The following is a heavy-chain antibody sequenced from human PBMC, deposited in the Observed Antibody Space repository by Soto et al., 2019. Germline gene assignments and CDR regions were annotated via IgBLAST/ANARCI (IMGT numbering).Heavy chain of an antibody. CDR2: ISYDGSNT. V-gene: IGHV3-30-3*01. J-gene: IGHJ6*02. D-gene: IGHD3-10*02. CDR1: GFTFSRFS. CDR3: ARDHGMFLSYYYYGMDV. Sequence: GGSLRLSCAASGFTFSRFSMHWVRQAPGKGLAWVAVISYDGSNTHYAESVKGRFNISRDDSKNTVFLQMNNLRGEDSAVYYCARDHGMFLSYYYYGMDVWGQGTTVTVSS.